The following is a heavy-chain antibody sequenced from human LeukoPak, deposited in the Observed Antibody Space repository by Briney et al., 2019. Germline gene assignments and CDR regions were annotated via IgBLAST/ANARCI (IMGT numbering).Heavy chain of an antibody. CDR3: ARVILGIAQYSGLDV. V-gene: IGHV3-7*01. CDR1: GFTFSRYW. D-gene: IGHD6-13*01. J-gene: IGHJ6*02. CDR2: MNEYGSAR. Sequence: GGSLRLSCAASGFTFSRYWLTWVRQAPGKGLEWVATMNEYGSARVYVDSVKGRFIISGDDAQNSVSLQMNNLRLEDTAVYYCARVILGIAQYSGLDVWGQGTTVTVSS.